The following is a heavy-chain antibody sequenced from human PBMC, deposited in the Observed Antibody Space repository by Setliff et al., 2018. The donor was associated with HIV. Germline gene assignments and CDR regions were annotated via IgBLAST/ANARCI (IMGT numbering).Heavy chain of an antibody. CDR3: ARAQPYYYYYMDV. J-gene: IGHJ6*03. CDR2: IIPIFGTP. V-gene: IGHV1-69*13. D-gene: IGHD6-13*01. CDR1: GYTFTSYG. Sequence: VASVKVSCKASGYTFTSYGISWVRQAPGQGLEWMGGIIPIFGTPNYAQKFKGRLTITADESTSTVYMELSSLRSEDTAVYYCARAQPYYYYYMDVWGKGTTVTVS.